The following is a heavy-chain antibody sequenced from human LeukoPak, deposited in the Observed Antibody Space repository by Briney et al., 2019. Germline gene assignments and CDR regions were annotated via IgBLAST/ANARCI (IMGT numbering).Heavy chain of an antibody. CDR1: GGSFSGYY. V-gene: IGHV4-34*01. CDR2: INHSGST. D-gene: IGHD3-10*01. CDR3: ARRTMVRGVIALGFDP. Sequence: PSETLSLTCAVYGGSFSGYYWSWLRQPPGKGLEWIGEINHSGSTNYNPSLKSRVTISVDTSKNQFSLKLSSVTAADTAVYYCARRTMVRGVIALGFDPWGQGTLVTVSS. J-gene: IGHJ5*02.